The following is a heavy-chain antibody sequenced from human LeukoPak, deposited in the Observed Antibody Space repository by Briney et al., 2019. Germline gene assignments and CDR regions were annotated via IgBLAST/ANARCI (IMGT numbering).Heavy chain of an antibody. J-gene: IGHJ4*02. CDR1: GFTFSSYA. D-gene: IGHD5-18*01. CDR3: AKEGTVGYSYGSRWTDY. V-gene: IGHV3-23*01. CDR2: IGAGGTFT. Sequence: PGGSLRLSCTASGFTFSSYAMNWVRQAPGKGLEWVSGIGAGGTFTYYADSVKGRFTISRDNSKNTLYLQMNSLRAEDTAVYYCAKEGTVGYSYGSRWTDYWGQGTLVTVSS.